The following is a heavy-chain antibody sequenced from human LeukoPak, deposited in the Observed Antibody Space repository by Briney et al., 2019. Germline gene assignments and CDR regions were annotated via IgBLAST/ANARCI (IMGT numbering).Heavy chain of an antibody. D-gene: IGHD4-17*01. Sequence: HPGGSLRLSCAASGFTFSSYAMSWVRQAPGKGLEWVSAITATSSRTYVADSVQGRFTISRDNSKNTVYLQMNSLRAEDTAVYYCARAPEDYGDYLSLDAFDIWGQGTMVTVSS. CDR1: GFTFSSYA. V-gene: IGHV3-23*01. CDR2: ITATSSRT. CDR3: ARAPEDYGDYLSLDAFDI. J-gene: IGHJ3*02.